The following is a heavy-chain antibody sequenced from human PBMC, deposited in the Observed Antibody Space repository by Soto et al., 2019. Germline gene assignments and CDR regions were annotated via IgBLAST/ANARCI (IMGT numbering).Heavy chain of an antibody. CDR2: ISAYNGNT. Sequence: GASVKVSCKASGYTFTSYGISWVRQAPGQWLEWMGWISAYNGNTNYAEKLQGRVTMTTDTSTSTAYMELRSLRSDDTAVYYCARVRTPWPPYYYDSSGYPDYWGQGTLVTVSS. J-gene: IGHJ4*02. CDR3: ARVRTPWPPYYYDSSGYPDY. V-gene: IGHV1-18*01. CDR1: GYTFTSYG. D-gene: IGHD3-22*01.